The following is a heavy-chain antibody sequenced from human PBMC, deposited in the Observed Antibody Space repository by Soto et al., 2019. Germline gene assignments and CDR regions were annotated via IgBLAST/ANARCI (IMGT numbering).Heavy chain of an antibody. D-gene: IGHD3-10*01. CDR3: ARHRIGTAHCYFDY. CDR1: GGSISSYY. Sequence: PSETLSLTCTVSGGSISSYYWSWIRQPPGKGLEWIGYIYYSGSTNYNPSLKSRVTISVDTSKNQFSLKLSSVTAADTAVYYCARHRIGTAHCYFDYWGQGTLVTVSS. V-gene: IGHV4-59*08. J-gene: IGHJ4*02. CDR2: IYYSGST.